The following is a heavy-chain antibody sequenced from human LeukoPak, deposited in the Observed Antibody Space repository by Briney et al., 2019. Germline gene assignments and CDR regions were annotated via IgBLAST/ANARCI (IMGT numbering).Heavy chain of an antibody. CDR1: VYTYTSYD. D-gene: IGHD3-16*02. CDR2: MNPNSGKT. Sequence: ASVKVSCKGSVYTYTSYDINWVRQATGQGLEWMGWMNPNSGKTGYEQKFQGRVTMTRNTSISTAYMELSSLRSEDTAVYYCARAPPSSSYQFDYWGQGTLVTVSS. V-gene: IGHV1-8*01. CDR3: ARAPPSSSYQFDY. J-gene: IGHJ4*02.